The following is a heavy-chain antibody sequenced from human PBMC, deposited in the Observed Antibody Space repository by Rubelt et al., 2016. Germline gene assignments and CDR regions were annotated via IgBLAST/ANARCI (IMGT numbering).Heavy chain of an antibody. D-gene: IGHD4-23*01. CDR1: GGSFSGYY. CDR3: AGDYGGNSAVS. J-gene: IGHJ5*02. CDR2: INHSGST. V-gene: IGHV4-34*01. Sequence: QVQLQQWGAGLLKPSETLSLTYAVYGGSFSGYYWSWIRQPPGKGLEWIGEINHSGSTYYNPSLKSRVTISVDTSMNQSSLKRTSVTAADTAVYYWAGDYGGNSAVSWGRGTLITVSS.